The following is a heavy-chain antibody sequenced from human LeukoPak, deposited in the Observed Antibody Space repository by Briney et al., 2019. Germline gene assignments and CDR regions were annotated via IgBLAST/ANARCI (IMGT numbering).Heavy chain of an antibody. CDR1: GGSISSYY. CDR2: IYYSGST. V-gene: IGHV4-59*01. Sequence: KTSETLSLTCTVSGGSISSYYWSWIRQPPGKGLEWIGYIYYSGSTNYNPSLKSRVSISVDTSKNQFSLKVSSVTAADTAVYYCARAGYSSSWYFGGWGQGTLVTVSS. CDR3: ARAGYSSSWYFGG. D-gene: IGHD6-13*01. J-gene: IGHJ4*02.